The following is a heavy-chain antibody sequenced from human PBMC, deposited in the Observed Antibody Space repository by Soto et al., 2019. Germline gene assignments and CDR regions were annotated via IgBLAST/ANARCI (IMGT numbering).Heavy chain of an antibody. V-gene: IGHV4-31*03. CDR1: GDSIRNGFYY. Sequence: QVQLQESGPGLVKPSQTLSLICTVSGDSIRNGFYYWSWIRQHPGKGLEWIGNIYYVGSTSYNPSLKSRVTISIDRSKNQFSLTLISVTAADTAVYYCAKNETTRPWFNPWGQGTLVIVSS. J-gene: IGHJ5*02. CDR3: AKNETTRPWFNP. D-gene: IGHD1-1*01. CDR2: IYYVGST.